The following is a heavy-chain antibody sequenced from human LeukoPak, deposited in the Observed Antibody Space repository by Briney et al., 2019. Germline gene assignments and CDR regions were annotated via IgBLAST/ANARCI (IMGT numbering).Heavy chain of an antibody. D-gene: IGHD6-13*01. CDR3: ARVLIDSSWYRLAYYYYYMDV. J-gene: IGHJ6*03. Sequence: ASVKVSCKASGYTFTNYGIIWVRQAPGRGLEWMGWNSAYNDNTNYAQKFQGRVTITADESTSTAYMELSSLRSEDTAVYYCARVLIDSSWYRLAYYYYYMDVWGKGTTVTISS. V-gene: IGHV1-18*01. CDR2: NSAYNDNT. CDR1: GYTFTNYG.